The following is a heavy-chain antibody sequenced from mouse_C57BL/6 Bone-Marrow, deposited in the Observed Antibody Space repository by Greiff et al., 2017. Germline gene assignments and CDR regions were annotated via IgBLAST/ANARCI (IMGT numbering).Heavy chain of an antibody. CDR3: ARYDYVRDYFDY. J-gene: IGHJ2*01. V-gene: IGHV1-52*01. CDR2: IDPSDSET. D-gene: IGHD2-4*01. CDR1: GYTFTSYW. Sequence: QVQLQQPGAELVRPGSSVKLSCKASGYTFTSYWMHWVKQRPIQGLEWIGNIDPSDSETHYNQKFKDKATLTVDESSSTAYMQLSSLTSEDSAVYYCARYDYVRDYFDYWGQGTTRTVSS.